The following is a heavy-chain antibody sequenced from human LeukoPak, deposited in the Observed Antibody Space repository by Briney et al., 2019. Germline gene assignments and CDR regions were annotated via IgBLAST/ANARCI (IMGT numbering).Heavy chain of an antibody. J-gene: IGHJ4*02. Sequence: SETLSLTCTVSGGSISSYYWSWIRQPPGKGLEWIGYINYSGSTNYNPSLKSRVTISVDTSKNQFSLKLSSVTAADTAVYYCARDMKGIAVAGTGYWGQGTLVTVSS. V-gene: IGHV4-59*01. CDR1: GGSISSYY. CDR2: INYSGST. D-gene: IGHD6-19*01. CDR3: ARDMKGIAVAGTGY.